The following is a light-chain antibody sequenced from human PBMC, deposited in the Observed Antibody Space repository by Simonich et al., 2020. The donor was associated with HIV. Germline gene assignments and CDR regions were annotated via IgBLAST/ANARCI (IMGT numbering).Light chain of an antibody. CDR3: STWDDSLNGWV. CDR2: RNV. J-gene: IGLJ3*02. V-gene: IGLV1-44*01. Sequence: QDVLTQPPSASGTPGQMVTISCSGSNSNIGRNTVNLYKQHTGTAPKVLIYRNVQRPAGVPTRCSGSKSGTSASLAISGLQSEDEADYYCSTWDDSLNGWVFGGGTKLTVL. CDR1: NSNIGRNT.